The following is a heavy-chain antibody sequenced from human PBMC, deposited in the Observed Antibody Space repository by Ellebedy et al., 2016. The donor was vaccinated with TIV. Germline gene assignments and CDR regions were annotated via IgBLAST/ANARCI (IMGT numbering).Heavy chain of an antibody. D-gene: IGHD6-19*01. Sequence: AASVKVSCKASGYTFTSYGISWVRQAPGQGLEWMGWISAYNGNTNYAQKLQGRVTMTTDTSTSTAYMELRSLRSDDTAVYYCARVLDTGYSSGWYQFDYWGQGTLVTVSS. V-gene: IGHV1-18*01. J-gene: IGHJ4*02. CDR3: ARVLDTGYSSGWYQFDY. CDR1: GYTFTSYG. CDR2: ISAYNGNT.